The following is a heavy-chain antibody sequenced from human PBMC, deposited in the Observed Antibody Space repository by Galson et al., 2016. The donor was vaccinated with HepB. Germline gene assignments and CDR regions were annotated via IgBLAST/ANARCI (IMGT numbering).Heavy chain of an antibody. CDR2: ISAYNGKT. CDR3: ARLPRPLYESTGFYFYGMDV. D-gene: IGHD3-22*01. J-gene: IGHJ6*02. Sequence: SCKASGYTFNNYVISWVRQAPGQGLAWVGWISAYNGKTNFPEKYLGRVTLTTDTSTRTAYMELRSLRSGDTAVYYCARLPRPLYESTGFYFYGMDVWGQGTTVTVSS. CDR1: GYTFNNYV. V-gene: IGHV1-18*01.